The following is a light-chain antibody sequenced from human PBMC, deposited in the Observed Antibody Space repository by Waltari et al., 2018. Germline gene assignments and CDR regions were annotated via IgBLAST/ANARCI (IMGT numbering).Light chain of an antibody. CDR3: QKYNSAPWT. J-gene: IGKJ1*01. CDR2: AAS. CDR1: KDLCHY. Sequence: DIQMTQSPSSLSASAGDRVTITCRSTKDLCHYLAWFQQKPGKVPKLLIYAASTLQSGVPSRFSGSGSGTDFTLTISSLQPEDVATYYCQKYNSAPWTFGQGTKVEI. V-gene: IGKV1-27*01.